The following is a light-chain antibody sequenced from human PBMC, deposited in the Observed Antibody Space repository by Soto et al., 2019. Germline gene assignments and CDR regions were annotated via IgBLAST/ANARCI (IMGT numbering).Light chain of an antibody. J-gene: IGKJ4*01. CDR3: QQFYSSPLT. CDR2: WAS. V-gene: IGKV4-1*01. Sequence: DIVMTQSPASLVVSLGERATINCKSSQSLLLSSNKKNYLAWYQQRPGQPPKLLIYWASSRESGVPDRFTGSGSGTDFTLSISRLQAEDVAVYYCQQFYSSPLTFGGGTKVEIK. CDR1: QSLLLSSNKKNY.